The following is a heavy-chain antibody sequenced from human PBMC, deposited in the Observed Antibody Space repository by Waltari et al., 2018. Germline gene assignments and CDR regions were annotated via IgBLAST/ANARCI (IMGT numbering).Heavy chain of an antibody. V-gene: IGHV4-59*01. CDR1: GGSISSYY. D-gene: IGHD3-10*01. CDR2: IYFSGST. J-gene: IGHJ4*02. Sequence: QVQLQESGPGLVKPSETLSLTCTVSGGSISSYYWSWIRQPPGKGLEWIGYIYFSGSTNYNPSLKSRVTISVDTSKNQFSLKLSSVTAADTAVYYCARFDGLYFDYWGQGTLVTVSS. CDR3: ARFDGLYFDY.